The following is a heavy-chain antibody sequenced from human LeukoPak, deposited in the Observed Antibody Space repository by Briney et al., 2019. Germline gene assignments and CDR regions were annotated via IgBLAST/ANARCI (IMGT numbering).Heavy chain of an antibody. D-gene: IGHD7-27*01. CDR1: GFTLSTHS. J-gene: IGHJ4*02. CDR3: ARAATPPNWGGFDY. V-gene: IGHV3-21*01. CDR2: IAGSGSDM. Sequence: GGSLLLSCSAHGFTLSTHSINSVPQAPGKGLEWLAAIAGSGSDMDYADSVKGLFTISRDNSENTLYLQMNSQRAEDTAVYYCARAATPPNWGGFDYWGQGTLVTVSS.